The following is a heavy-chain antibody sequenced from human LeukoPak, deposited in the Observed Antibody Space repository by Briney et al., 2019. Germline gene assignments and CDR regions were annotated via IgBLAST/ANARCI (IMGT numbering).Heavy chain of an antibody. V-gene: IGHV1-2*06. CDR1: GYTFSGYY. Sequence: ASVKVSCKASGYTFSGYYMHWVRQAPGQGLEWMGRINPNSGGTNYAQKVQGRVTMTRDTSISTAYMELSRLRSDDTAVYYCAREPPRITGTTVDYWGQGTLVTVSS. D-gene: IGHD1-7*01. CDR3: AREPPRITGTTVDY. J-gene: IGHJ4*02. CDR2: INPNSGGT.